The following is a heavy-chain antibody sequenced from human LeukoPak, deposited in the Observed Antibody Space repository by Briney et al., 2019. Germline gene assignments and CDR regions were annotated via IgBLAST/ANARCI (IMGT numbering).Heavy chain of an antibody. V-gene: IGHV3-30*03. CDR3: AGVSESGWYYFDY. Sequence: GRSLRLSCVASGFSFSTYAMHWARQAPGKGLEWVAGISYDGSYKHYADSVKGRVTLSRDNSKDSLHLQMSSLRDEDTAVYFCAGVSESGWYYFDYWGQGTLVTVSS. J-gene: IGHJ4*02. D-gene: IGHD6-19*01. CDR2: ISYDGSYK. CDR1: GFSFSTYA.